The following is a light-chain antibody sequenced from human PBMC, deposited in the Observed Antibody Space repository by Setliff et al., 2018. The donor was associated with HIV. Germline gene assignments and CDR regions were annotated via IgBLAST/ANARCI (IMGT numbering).Light chain of an antibody. V-gene: IGLV2-23*02. J-gene: IGLJ2*01. CDR3: CSYAGTYTLV. CDR2: EVS. Sequence: QSALTQPASVSGSPGQSITISCNGTSSDLGSYNLVSWYQEPPGKVPKLIIYEVSKRSSGLSYRFSGSKSGNTASLTIVGLQPEDEADYYCCSYAGTYTLVFGGGTKVTVL. CDR1: SSDLGSYNL.